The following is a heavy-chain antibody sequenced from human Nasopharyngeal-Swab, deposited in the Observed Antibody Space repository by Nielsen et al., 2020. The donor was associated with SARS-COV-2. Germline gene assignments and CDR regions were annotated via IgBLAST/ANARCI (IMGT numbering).Heavy chain of an antibody. CDR1: GFTFSSYA. CDR2: ISYDGSNK. CDR3: ARDLAVADPFDS. Sequence: GESLKISCAASGFTFSSYAMHWVRQAPGKGLEWVAVISYDGSNKYYADSVKGRFTISRDNSKNTLYLQMNSLRAEDTAVYYCARDLAVADPFDSWGQGTLVTVSS. V-gene: IGHV3-30-3*01. J-gene: IGHJ4*02. D-gene: IGHD6-19*01.